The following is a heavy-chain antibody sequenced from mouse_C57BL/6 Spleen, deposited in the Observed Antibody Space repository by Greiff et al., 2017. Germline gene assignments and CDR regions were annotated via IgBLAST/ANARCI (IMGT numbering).Heavy chain of an antibody. J-gene: IGHJ1*03. CDR2: IYPGDGDT. CDR1: GYAFSSSW. D-gene: IGHD2-4*01. V-gene: IGHV1-82*01. Sequence: QVQLQQSGPELVKPGASVKISCKASGYAFSSSWMNWVKQRPGKGLEWIGRIYPGDGDTNYNGKFKGKATLTADKSSSTAYMQLSSLTSEDSAVYFCARERGTYYDYEGYFDVWGTGTTVTVSS. CDR3: ARERGTYYDYEGYFDV.